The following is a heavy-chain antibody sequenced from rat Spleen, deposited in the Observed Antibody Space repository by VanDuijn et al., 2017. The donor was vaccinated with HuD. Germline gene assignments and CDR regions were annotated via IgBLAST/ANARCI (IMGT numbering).Heavy chain of an antibody. D-gene: IGHD1-12*02. V-gene: IGHV5-31*01. J-gene: IGHJ4*01. CDR2: ITNAAGKV. Sequence: EVQLVESGEGLVQPGRSLKLSCVASGFTFNNYWMAWIRQAPGKGLEWVASITNAAGKVSYPDSVKGRFTISRDSAKSTVYLQMDSLRSEDTATYYCATDGHYDGTYYSVYVMDAWGQGASVTVSS. CDR1: GFTFNNYW. CDR3: ATDGHYDGTYYSVYVMDA.